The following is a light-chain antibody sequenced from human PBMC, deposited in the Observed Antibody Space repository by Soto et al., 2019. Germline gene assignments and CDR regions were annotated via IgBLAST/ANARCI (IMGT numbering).Light chain of an antibody. J-gene: IGKJ4*01. V-gene: IGKV1-39*01. Sequence: DIQMTQSPSSLSASVGDRVTITCRASRSISSYLNWYQQKPGKAPKLLIYAASSLQSGVPSRFSGSGSGTEFTLTISSLQPEDFATYYCQQSYSTLLTFGGGTKVEIK. CDR3: QQSYSTLLT. CDR1: RSISSY. CDR2: AAS.